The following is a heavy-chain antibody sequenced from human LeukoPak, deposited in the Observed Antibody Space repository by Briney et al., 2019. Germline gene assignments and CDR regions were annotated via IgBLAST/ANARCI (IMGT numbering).Heavy chain of an antibody. J-gene: IGHJ2*01. V-gene: IGHV4-4*07. CDR2: IYTSGST. D-gene: IGHD3-22*01. CDR1: CGSISSYY. Sequence: PSDTLSLTCTVSCGSISSYYWSWIRQPAGKGLEWIGRIYTSGSTNYNPSLKSRVTMSVDTSKNQFSLKLSSVTAADTAVYYRARDPWYYYDSSGYLPGYFDLWGRGTLVTVSS. CDR3: ARDPWYYYDSSGYLPGYFDL.